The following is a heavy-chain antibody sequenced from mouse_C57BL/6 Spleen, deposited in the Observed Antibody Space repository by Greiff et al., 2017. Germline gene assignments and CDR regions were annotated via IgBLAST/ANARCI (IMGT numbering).Heavy chain of an antibody. D-gene: IGHD2-3*01. CDR2: IYPGDGDN. CDR1: GYAFSSSW. J-gene: IGHJ2*01. CDR3: ARSGYDGYFH. Sequence: VQLQQSGPELVKPGASVKISCKASGYAFSSSWMNWVKQRPGKGLEWIGRIYPGDGDNNYNEKFKGKATLTADKSSSTAYMQLSSLTSEDSAVYFCARSGYDGYFHWGQGTTLTVSS. V-gene: IGHV1-82*01.